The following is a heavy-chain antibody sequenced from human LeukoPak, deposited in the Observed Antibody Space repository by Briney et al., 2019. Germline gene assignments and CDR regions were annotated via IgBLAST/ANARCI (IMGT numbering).Heavy chain of an antibody. CDR1: GFSFSSYA. V-gene: IGHV3-23*01. CDR3: AKDAYCSGGSCYDHFDY. Sequence: GGSLRLSCAASGFSFSSYAMSWVRQAPGKGLEWVSAISGSGGSTYYADPVKGRITISRDNSKNTLYLQMNSLRAEDTAVYCCAKDAYCSGGSCYDHFDYWGQGTLVTVSS. J-gene: IGHJ4*02. D-gene: IGHD2-15*01. CDR2: ISGSGGST.